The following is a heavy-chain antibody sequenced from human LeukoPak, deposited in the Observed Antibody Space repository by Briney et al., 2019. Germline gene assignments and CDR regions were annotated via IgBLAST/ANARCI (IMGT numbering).Heavy chain of an antibody. Sequence: ASVKVSCKVSGYTLTESSMHWVRQAPGKGLEWMGGFDPEDGETIYAQKIQGRVTMTEDTSTDTAYMELSSLRSEDTAVYYCATASRFLEWLLLDYWDQGTLVTVSS. D-gene: IGHD3-3*01. J-gene: IGHJ4*02. V-gene: IGHV1-24*01. CDR3: ATASRFLEWLLLDY. CDR2: FDPEDGET. CDR1: GYTLTESS.